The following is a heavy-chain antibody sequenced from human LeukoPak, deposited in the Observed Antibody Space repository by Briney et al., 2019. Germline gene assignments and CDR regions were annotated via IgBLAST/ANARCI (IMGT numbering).Heavy chain of an antibody. CDR2: IYPGESDT. CDR1: GSRFTNYW. CDR3: ARLQNYYVSSGYYRGGSDY. V-gene: IGHV5-51*01. J-gene: IGHJ4*02. Sequence: GGSLKISCKGSGSRFTNYWSGWVRQMPGKGREWMGIIYPGESDTRYSPSFKGQVTISADKSISTAYLQWNSQKASDTAMYYCARLQNYYVSSGYYRGGSDYWGQETLVTVSS. D-gene: IGHD3-22*01.